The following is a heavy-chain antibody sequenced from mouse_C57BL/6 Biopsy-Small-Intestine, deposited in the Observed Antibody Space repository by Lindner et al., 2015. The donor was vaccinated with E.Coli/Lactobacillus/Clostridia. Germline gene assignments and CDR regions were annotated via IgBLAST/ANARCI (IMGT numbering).Heavy chain of an antibody. CDR3: ATAYCSSTSCYSDY. CDR2: SNAANGNT. V-gene: IGHV1S29*02. D-gene: IGHD1-1*01. J-gene: IGHJ4*01. Sequence: SVKVSCKTSGYTFNNFAMHWVRQAPGQRLEWMGWSNAANGNTGYSHELQGRVTMTTDTSTSTAYMELRSLRSDDTAVYYCATAYCSSTSCYSDYWGQGTLVTVSS. CDR1: GYTFNNFA.